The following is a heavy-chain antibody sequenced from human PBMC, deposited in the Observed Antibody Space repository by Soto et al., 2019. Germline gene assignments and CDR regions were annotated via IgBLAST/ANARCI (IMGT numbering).Heavy chain of an antibody. V-gene: IGHV3-23*01. D-gene: IGHD6-13*01. CDR1: GFTFSSYA. CDR3: ATSWYENWFDP. CDR2: ISGSGAIT. J-gene: IGHJ5*02. Sequence: EVQLLESGGGLVQPGGSLRLSCAASGFTFSSYAMNWVRQAPGKGLEWVSTISGSGAITYYADSVKGRFTISRDNPKNSLFLQMTTMRAEDTAIFYCATSWYENWFDPWGQGTLVTVSS.